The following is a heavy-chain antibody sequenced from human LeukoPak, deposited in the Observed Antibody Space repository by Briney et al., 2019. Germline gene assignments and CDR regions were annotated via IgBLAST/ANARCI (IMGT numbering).Heavy chain of an antibody. Sequence: GGSLRLSCAASGFTFSSYAMSWVRQAPGKGLEWVSAISGSGGSTYYADSVKGRFTISRDNSKNTLSLQMNSLRAEDTAVYYCAKLPTYHYDSSSYYYFEYWGQGTLVTVSS. CDR2: ISGSGGST. CDR3: AKLPTYHYDSSSYYYFEY. V-gene: IGHV3-23*01. CDR1: GFTFSSYA. J-gene: IGHJ4*02. D-gene: IGHD3-22*01.